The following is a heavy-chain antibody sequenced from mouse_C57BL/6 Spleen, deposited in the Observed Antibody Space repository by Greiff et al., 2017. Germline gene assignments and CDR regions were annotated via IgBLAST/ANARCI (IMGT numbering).Heavy chain of an antibody. CDR1: GYTFTSYW. V-gene: IGHV1-50*01. CDR2: IDPSDSYT. D-gene: IGHD2-4*01. CDR3: ARRLHGTDY. Sequence: VQLQQPGAELVKPGASVKLSCKASGYTFTSYWMQWVKQRPGQGLEWIGEIDPSDSYTNYNQKFKGKATLTVDTSSSTAYMQLSSLTSEDSAVYYCARRLHGTDYWGQGTSVTVSS. J-gene: IGHJ4*01.